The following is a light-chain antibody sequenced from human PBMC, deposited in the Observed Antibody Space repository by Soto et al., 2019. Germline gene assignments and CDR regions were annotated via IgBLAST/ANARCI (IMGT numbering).Light chain of an antibody. V-gene: IGLV2-14*01. J-gene: IGLJ1*01. CDR2: DVS. CDR1: SSEVGGYNY. Sequence: QSVLTQHASVSGSPGQSITISCTGTSSEVGGYNYVSWYQQHPGKAPKLMIYDVSNRPSGVSNRFSGSKSGNTASLTISGLQAEDEADYYCSSYTSSSTPRFGTGTKVTVL. CDR3: SSYTSSSTPR.